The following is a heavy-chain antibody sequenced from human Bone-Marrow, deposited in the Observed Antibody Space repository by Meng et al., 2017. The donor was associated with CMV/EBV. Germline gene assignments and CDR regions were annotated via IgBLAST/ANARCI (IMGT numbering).Heavy chain of an antibody. Sequence: KVSCKGSGYSFTSYWIGWVRQMPGKGLEWMGIIYPGDSDTRYSPSFQGQVTISADKSISTAYLQWSSLKASDTAMYYCARGPLDIVVVPAVPPYYCDYWGQGTLVTVYS. J-gene: IGHJ4*02. D-gene: IGHD2-2*01. CDR3: ARGPLDIVVVPAVPPYYCDY. V-gene: IGHV5-51*01. CDR2: IYPGDSDT. CDR1: GYSFTSYW.